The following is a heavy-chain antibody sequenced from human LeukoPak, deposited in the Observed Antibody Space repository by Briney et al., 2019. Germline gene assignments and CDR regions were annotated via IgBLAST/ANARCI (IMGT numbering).Heavy chain of an antibody. CDR3: ARGGSGWYASYNWFDP. D-gene: IGHD6-19*01. J-gene: IGHJ5*02. Sequence: PSETLSLTCAVYGGSFSGYYWSWIRQPPGKGLEWIGEINHSGSTNYNPSLKSRVTISVDTSKNQFSLKLGSVTAADTAVYYCARGGSGWYASYNWFDPWGQGTLVTVSS. V-gene: IGHV4-34*01. CDR1: GGSFSGYY. CDR2: INHSGST.